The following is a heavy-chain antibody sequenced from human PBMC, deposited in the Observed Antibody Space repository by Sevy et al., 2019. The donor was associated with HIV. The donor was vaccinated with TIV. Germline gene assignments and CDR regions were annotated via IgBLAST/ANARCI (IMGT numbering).Heavy chain of an antibody. V-gene: IGHV1-8*01. Sequence: ASVKVSCKASGYTFTSYDINWVRQATGQGLEWMGWMNPNSGNTGYAQKFQGRVTMTRNSSISTAYMELSSLRSEETAVYYCASGVAARRPYYYYYYGMDVWGQGTMVTVSS. CDR1: GYTFTSYD. CDR3: ASGVAARRPYYYYYYGMDV. D-gene: IGHD6-6*01. J-gene: IGHJ6*02. CDR2: MNPNSGNT.